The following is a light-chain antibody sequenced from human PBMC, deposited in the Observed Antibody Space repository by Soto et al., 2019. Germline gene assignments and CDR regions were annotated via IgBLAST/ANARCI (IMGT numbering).Light chain of an antibody. V-gene: IGKV4-1*01. Sequence: DIVMTQSPDSLAVSLGERATINCKSSQSVLYSSNNKNYLAWYQQKPGQPPKLLIYWASTRESGVPDRFSGSGSGTDFTLTISSLQAEDVAVYYCMQGIHWPWTFGQGTKVDIK. J-gene: IGKJ1*01. CDR3: MQGIHWPWT. CDR2: WAS. CDR1: QSVLYSSNNKNY.